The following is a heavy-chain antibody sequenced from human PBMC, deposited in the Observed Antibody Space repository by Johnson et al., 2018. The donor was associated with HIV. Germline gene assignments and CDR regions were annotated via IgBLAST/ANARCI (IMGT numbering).Heavy chain of an antibody. CDR1: GFIFSSYA. CDR2: ISYDGNKT. Sequence: QVQLVESGGGVVQTGRSLRLSCAASGFIFSSYAMHWVRQAPGEGLEWVAVISYDGNKTYYADSVKGRFTISRDNSKNTRYLQMNSLRAEDTAVYYCARGSYNFWSGEREAFDIWGQGTMVTVSS. J-gene: IGHJ3*02. D-gene: IGHD3-3*01. CDR3: ARGSYNFWSGEREAFDI. V-gene: IGHV3-30*14.